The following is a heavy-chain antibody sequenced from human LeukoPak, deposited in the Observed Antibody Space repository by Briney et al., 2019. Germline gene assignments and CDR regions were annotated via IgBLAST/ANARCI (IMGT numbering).Heavy chain of an antibody. J-gene: IGHJ4*02. V-gene: IGHV3-21*01. Sequence: PGGSLRLSCAPSEFTFSSYSMNWVRQAPGKGLEWVSSISSSSSYIYYADSVKGRFTISRDNAKNSLYLQMNSLRAEDTAVYYCARDSRSSSRDGYFDYWGQGTLVTVSS. CDR3: ARDSRSSSRDGYFDY. CDR2: ISSSSSYI. CDR1: EFTFSSYS.